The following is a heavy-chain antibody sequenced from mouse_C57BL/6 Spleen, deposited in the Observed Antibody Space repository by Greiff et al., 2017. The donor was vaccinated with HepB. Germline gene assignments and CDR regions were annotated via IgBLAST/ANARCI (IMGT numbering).Heavy chain of an antibody. CDR3: ARYDPHYYAMDY. J-gene: IGHJ4*01. D-gene: IGHD2-3*01. V-gene: IGHV1-54*01. CDR2: INPGSGGT. Sequence: VQLQQSGAELVRPGTSVKVSCKASGYAFTNYLIEWVKQRPGQGLEWIGVINPGSGGTNYNEKFKGKATLTADKSSSTAYIQLSSLTSEDSAVYFCARYDPHYYAMDYWGQGTSVTVSS. CDR1: GYAFTNYL.